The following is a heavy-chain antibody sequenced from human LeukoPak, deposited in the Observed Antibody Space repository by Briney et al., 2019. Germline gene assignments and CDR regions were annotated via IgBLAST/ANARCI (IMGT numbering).Heavy chain of an antibody. CDR2: MNPNSGNT. J-gene: IGHJ4*02. Sequence: ASVKVSCKASGYTFTSYDTNWVRQATGQGLEWMGWMNPNSGNTGYAQKFQGRVTMTRNTSISTAYMELSSLRSEDTAVYYCARGEYGITGTTFDYWGQGTLVTVSS. CDR3: ARGEYGITGTTFDY. V-gene: IGHV1-8*01. CDR1: GYTFTSYD. D-gene: IGHD1-7*01.